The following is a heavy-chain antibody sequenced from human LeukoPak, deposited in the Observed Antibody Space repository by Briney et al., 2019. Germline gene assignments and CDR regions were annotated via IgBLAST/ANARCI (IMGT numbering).Heavy chain of an antibody. V-gene: IGHV1-69*13. CDR1: GGIFSSHA. D-gene: IGHD5-18*01. CDR2: IIPILGTP. CDR3: ARDGIQYSYGCGY. Sequence: GASVKVSCKSSGGIFSSHAISWVRQAAGQGLEWMGGIIPILGTPKYAQKFQGRITITADEDTSTAYMELSSLRPEDTGMYFCARDGIQYSYGCGYWGQGTLVTVSS. J-gene: IGHJ4*02.